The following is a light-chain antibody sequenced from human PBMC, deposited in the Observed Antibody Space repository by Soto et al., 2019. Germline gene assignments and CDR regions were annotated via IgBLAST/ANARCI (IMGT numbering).Light chain of an antibody. J-gene: IGKJ4*01. Sequence: EMVLTQSPGTLSLSPGERATLSCRASQSVTANYLAWYQQKPGQAPRLLIYGASSRATGIPDRFSGSGSGTDFTLTISRLEPEDFAVYHCQQYGSLPLFGGGTKVEIK. V-gene: IGKV3-20*01. CDR2: GAS. CDR3: QQYGSLPL. CDR1: QSVTANY.